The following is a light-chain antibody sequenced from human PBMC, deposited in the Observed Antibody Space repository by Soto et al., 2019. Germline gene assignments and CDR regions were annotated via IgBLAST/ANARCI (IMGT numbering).Light chain of an antibody. CDR3: QQYHSYPIT. V-gene: IGKV1-5*03. Sequence: DIQMTQSPSTLSASVGDRVTITCRASQSISSWFAWYQQKPGKAPKLLIYKASSLESGVPSRFSGSGSGTEFTLTISSLQPDDFATYYCQQYHSYPITFGQGTRLEIK. CDR1: QSISSW. J-gene: IGKJ5*01. CDR2: KAS.